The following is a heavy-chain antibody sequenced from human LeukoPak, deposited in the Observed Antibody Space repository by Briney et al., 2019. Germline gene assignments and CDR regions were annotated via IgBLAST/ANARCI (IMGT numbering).Heavy chain of an antibody. J-gene: IGHJ4*02. CDR1: GFTFSGYE. V-gene: IGHV3-30*18. Sequence: GGSLRLSCAASGFTFSGYEMNWVRQAPGRGLEWVAVISYDGTIKYYADSVKGRFTISRDNSKNTLYLQMNSLRAGDTAVYYCANLHDYWGQGTLVTVSS. CDR2: ISYDGTIK. CDR3: ANLHDY.